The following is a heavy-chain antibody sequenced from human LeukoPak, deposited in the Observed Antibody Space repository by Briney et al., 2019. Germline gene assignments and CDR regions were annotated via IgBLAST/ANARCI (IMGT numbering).Heavy chain of an antibody. D-gene: IGHD6-13*01. CDR3: ARDQRWGSSWDDTFDY. V-gene: IGHV3-30-3*01. CDR2: ISYDGSNK. Sequence: GGSLRLSCAASGFTPSNYALHWVRQAPGKGLEWVADISYDGSNKYYADSVKGRFTISRDNSKNTLYLQMNSLRAEDTAVYYCARDQRWGSSWDDTFDYWGQGTLVTVSS. J-gene: IGHJ4*02. CDR1: GFTPSNYA.